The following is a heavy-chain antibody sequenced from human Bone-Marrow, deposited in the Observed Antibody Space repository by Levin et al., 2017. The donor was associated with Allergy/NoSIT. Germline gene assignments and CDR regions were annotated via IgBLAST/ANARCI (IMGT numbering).Heavy chain of an antibody. V-gene: IGHV3-23*01. CDR3: AKKSLFDSSGHYQPFDH. CDR1: GFTFRSYS. CDR2: ISDIGAAT. J-gene: IGHJ4*02. D-gene: IGHD3-22*01. Sequence: PGGSLRLSCAASGFTFRSYSMTWVRQAPGKGLQWVSIISDIGAATFYVDSVKGRFTISRDNSRDTLYLQMNGLRAEDTAIYYCAKKSLFDSSGHYQPFDHWGQGTLVTVSS.